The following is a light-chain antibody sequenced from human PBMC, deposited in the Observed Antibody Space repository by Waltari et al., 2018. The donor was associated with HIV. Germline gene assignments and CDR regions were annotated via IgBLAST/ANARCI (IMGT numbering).Light chain of an antibody. CDR3: QQYNSYPWT. J-gene: IGKJ1*01. Sequence: DIQMTQSPSTLSASVGDRVTITCRASQSIGSWLAWYQQKQGRAPNVLIYKASSLEIGVPSRFSGSGSGTEFTLSINSLQPDDFATYYCQQYNSYPWTFGQGSRVEI. V-gene: IGKV1-5*03. CDR2: KAS. CDR1: QSIGSW.